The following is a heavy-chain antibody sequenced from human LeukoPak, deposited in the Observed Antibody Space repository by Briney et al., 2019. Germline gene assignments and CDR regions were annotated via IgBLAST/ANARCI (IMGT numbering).Heavy chain of an antibody. CDR3: AKDGGGSLEWLPPMDV. D-gene: IGHD3-3*01. CDR1: GFTFSGHA. Sequence: PGGSLRLSCAASGFTFSGHAMGWVRQAPGKGLEWVSSITGSGGGTYYGDSVKGRLTISRDNSMNTLFLQMNSLRAEDTAVYYCAKDGGGSLEWLPPMDVWGQGTTVTVSS. CDR2: ITGSGGGT. V-gene: IGHV3-23*01. J-gene: IGHJ6*02.